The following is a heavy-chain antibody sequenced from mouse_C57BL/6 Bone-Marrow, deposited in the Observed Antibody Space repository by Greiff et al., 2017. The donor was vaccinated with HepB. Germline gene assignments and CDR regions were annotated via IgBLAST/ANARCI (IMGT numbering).Heavy chain of an antibody. Sequence: QVTLKESGPGILQSSQTLSLTCSFSGFSLSTSGMGVSWIRQPSGKGLEWLAHIYWDDDKRYNPSLKSRLTIYKDTSRNQVFLKITSVDTADTATYYCARRGWDRGGDYWGQGTTVTVSA. V-gene: IGHV8-12*01. D-gene: IGHD3-3*01. CDR2: IYWDDDK. CDR1: GFSLSTSGMG. J-gene: IGHJ2*01. CDR3: ARRGWDRGGDY.